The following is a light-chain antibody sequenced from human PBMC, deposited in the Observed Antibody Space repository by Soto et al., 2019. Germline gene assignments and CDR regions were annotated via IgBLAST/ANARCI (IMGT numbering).Light chain of an antibody. CDR2: GAS. V-gene: IGKV3-15*01. Sequence: VLTPSTATLSLSQGERANLSCRASQSVSSNLAWYQQTPGQAPRLLIYGASTRATGIPGRFSGSGSGTEFPITISSLQSEDFADYYCQQYNTWPTFGQGTKVDIK. J-gene: IGKJ1*01. CDR3: QQYNTWPT. CDR1: QSVSSN.